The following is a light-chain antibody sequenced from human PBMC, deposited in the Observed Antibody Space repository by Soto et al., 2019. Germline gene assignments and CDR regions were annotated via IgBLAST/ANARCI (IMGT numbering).Light chain of an antibody. J-gene: IGLJ2*01. V-gene: IGLV6-57*04. CDR2: ENN. CDR1: SGSIASNY. CDR3: QSYDSDSVV. Sequence: NFMLTQPHSVSESPGKTVTISCTRISGSIASNYVQWYQQRPGSAPTTVIYENNQRPSGVPDRFSGSIDSSSNSASLTISGLKTEDESDYYCQSYDSDSVVFGGGTKLTVL.